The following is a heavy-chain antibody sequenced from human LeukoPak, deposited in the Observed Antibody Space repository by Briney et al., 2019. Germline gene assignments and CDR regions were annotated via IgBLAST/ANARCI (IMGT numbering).Heavy chain of an antibody. CDR2: IIPIFGTA. Sequence: SVKVSCKASGGTFSSYAISWVRQAPGQGLEWMGRIIPIFGTANYAQKFQGRVTITTDESTSTAYMELSSLRSEDTAVYYCARDRDYYDISQDAFDIWGQGTMVTVSS. CDR1: GGTFSSYA. J-gene: IGHJ3*02. CDR3: ARDRDYYDISQDAFDI. D-gene: IGHD3-22*01. V-gene: IGHV1-69*05.